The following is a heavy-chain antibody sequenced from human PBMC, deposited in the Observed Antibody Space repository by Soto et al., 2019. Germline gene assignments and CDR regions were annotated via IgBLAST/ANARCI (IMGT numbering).Heavy chain of an antibody. Sequence: GESLKISCKGSGYRFSSYWIAWVRQMPEKGLEWMGIIYPGDSDTRYSPSFEGQVTISADKSNSTAYLQWSSLKASDTAMYYCARQGSNGAYYYYGMDVWGQGTTVTVSS. V-gene: IGHV5-51*01. J-gene: IGHJ6*02. D-gene: IGHD3-16*01. CDR3: ARQGSNGAYYYYGMDV. CDR2: IYPGDSDT. CDR1: GYRFSSYW.